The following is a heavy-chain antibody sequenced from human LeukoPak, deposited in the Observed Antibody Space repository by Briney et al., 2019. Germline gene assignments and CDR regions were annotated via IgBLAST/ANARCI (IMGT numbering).Heavy chain of an antibody. CDR1: GGTFSSYT. V-gene: IGHV1-69*02. J-gene: IGHJ4*02. D-gene: IGHD3-10*01. CDR3: ARARRGSGSYSDY. Sequence: SVKVSCKASGGTFSSYTISWVRQAPGQGLEWMGRIIPILGIANYAQKFQGRVTITADKSTSTACMELSSLISEDTAVSSCARARRGSGSYSDYWGQGTLVTVSS. CDR2: IIPILGIA.